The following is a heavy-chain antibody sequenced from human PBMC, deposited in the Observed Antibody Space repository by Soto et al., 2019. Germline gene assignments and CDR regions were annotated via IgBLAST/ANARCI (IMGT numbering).Heavy chain of an antibody. J-gene: IGHJ6*02. CDR3: ASDKARKEIGGNYYYGRVI. Sequence: QVQLVQSGAEVKKPGSSVTVSCKASGGTFGNSAISWVRQAPGQGLEWMGGIIPIFPTPDYAQKFQGRVTXTXDXXTNTKYMELTSRRTETRPVNNCASDKARKEIGGNYYYGRVIWGQGTTVTVTS. V-gene: IGHV1-69*05. CDR1: GGTFGNSA. CDR2: IIPIFPTP.